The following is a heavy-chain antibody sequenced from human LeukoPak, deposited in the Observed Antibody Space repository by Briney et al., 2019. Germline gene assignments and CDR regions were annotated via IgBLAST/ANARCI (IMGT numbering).Heavy chain of an antibody. CDR1: GDSISNYY. CDR3: AGGPRYYDSSAYYRSDY. V-gene: IGHV4-59*01. J-gene: IGHJ4*02. CDR2: IYYSGSS. Sequence: PSETLSLTCRVYGDSISNYYWSWIRQTPGKGLEWIGYIYYSGSSNYNPSLKSRVTISVDTSKNQFSLKPSSVTAADTAVYYCAGGPRYYDSSAYYRSDYWGQGTLVTVSS. D-gene: IGHD3-22*01.